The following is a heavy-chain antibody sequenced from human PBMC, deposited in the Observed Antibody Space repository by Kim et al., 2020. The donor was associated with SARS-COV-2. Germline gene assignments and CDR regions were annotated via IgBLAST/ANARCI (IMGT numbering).Heavy chain of an antibody. CDR3: ARDGEVRATTGVDY. J-gene: IGHJ4*02. Sequence: ESVTALLTISRDNSKDTLSLQMSGLRAEDTAVYYCARDGEVRATTGVDYWGQGTLVTVSS. V-gene: IGHV3-30*07. D-gene: IGHD1-26*01.